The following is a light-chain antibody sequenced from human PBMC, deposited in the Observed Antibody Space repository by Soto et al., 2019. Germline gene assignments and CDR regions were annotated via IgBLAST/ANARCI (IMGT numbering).Light chain of an antibody. CDR2: EVT. CDR3: SSYTTSDTLVV. J-gene: IGLJ2*01. Sequence: QSALTQPASVSGSPGQSITISCTGTSSDVGNYNYVSWYQQHPGKAPKLMIYEVTNRPSGVSNRFSGSKSGNVASLTISGLQAEDEADYYCSSYTTSDTLVVFGGGTKLTVL. CDR1: SSDVGNYNY. V-gene: IGLV2-14*01.